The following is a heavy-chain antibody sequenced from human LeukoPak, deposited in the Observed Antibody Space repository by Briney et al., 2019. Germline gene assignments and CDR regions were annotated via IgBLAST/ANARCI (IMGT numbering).Heavy chain of an antibody. CDR2: ISTNGVNT. J-gene: IGHJ4*02. Sequence: PGGSLRLSCQTSGFTFGNYAMSWVRQAQGKELEWISAISTNGVNTYYADSVKGRFTISRDNSRHTLSLQMNGLRADDTAVYYCAKGPAAARPYYFDSWGQGTLVAVSS. CDR1: GFTFGNYA. V-gene: IGHV3-23*01. CDR3: AKGPAAARPYYFDS. D-gene: IGHD6-6*01.